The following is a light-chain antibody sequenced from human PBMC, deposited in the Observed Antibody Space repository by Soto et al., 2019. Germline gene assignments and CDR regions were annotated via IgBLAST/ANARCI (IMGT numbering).Light chain of an antibody. CDR1: SSDVGGYNY. CDR2: DVS. J-gene: IGLJ1*01. Sequence: QAALTQPRSVSGSPGQSVTISCTGTSSDVGGYNYVSWYQQHPGKAPKLMIYDVSKRPSGVPDRFSGSKSGNTASLANSGLQAEDEADYYCCSDAGSYARVFGTATKLTVL. CDR3: CSDAGSYARV. V-gene: IGLV2-11*01.